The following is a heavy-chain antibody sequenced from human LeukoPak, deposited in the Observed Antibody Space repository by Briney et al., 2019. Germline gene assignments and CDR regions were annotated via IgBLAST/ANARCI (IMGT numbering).Heavy chain of an antibody. D-gene: IGHD6-6*01. J-gene: IGHJ3*02. CDR1: GGSISSYY. CDR2: IYYSGST. CDR3: ARDMGSSDDAFDI. V-gene: IGHV4-59*01. Sequence: SETLSLTCTVSGGSISSYYWSWIRQPPGKGLEWIGYIYYSGSTNYNPFLKSRVTISVDTSKNQFALKLSSVTAADTAVYYCARDMGSSDDAFDIRGQGTMVTVSS.